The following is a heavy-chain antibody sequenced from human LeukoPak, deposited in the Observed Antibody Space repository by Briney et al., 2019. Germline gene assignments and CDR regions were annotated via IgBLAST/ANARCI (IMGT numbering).Heavy chain of an antibody. CDR1: GFTFSNYW. D-gene: IGHD1-1*01. V-gene: IGHV3-7*04. CDR3: ARTRYSDEAFDY. J-gene: IGHJ4*02. Sequence: GGSLRLSCAASGFTFSNYWMSWVRQAPDKGLEWVANIKQDASSLNYAGSVKGRFTISRDNAKKSLYLQMNSLRAEDTALYYCARTRYSDEAFDYLAQGTLVTVSS. CDR2: IKQDASSL.